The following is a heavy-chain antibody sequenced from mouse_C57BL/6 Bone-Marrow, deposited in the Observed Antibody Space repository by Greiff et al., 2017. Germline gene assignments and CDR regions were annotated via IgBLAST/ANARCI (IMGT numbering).Heavy chain of an antibody. Sequence: VQLQQSGPELVRPGASVKISCKAPGYTFTSHWMPWVRQRPGQGLEWIGEIFPGSGSTYYNEKFKGKGTLTVDTSSSTAYMQPSRLTSEATAVYFCARSYYRYAMEDWGQGTSVTDSS. CDR3: ARSYYRYAMED. D-gene: IGHD1-1*02. J-gene: IGHJ4*01. CDR1: GYTFTSHW. V-gene: IGHV1-56*01. CDR2: IFPGSGST.